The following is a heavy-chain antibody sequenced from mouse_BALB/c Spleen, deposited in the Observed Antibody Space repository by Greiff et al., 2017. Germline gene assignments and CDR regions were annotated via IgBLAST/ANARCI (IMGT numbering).Heavy chain of an antibody. CDR1: GFTFSNYW. J-gene: IGHJ3*01. CDR3: TRPLPYYGTGTGAY. CDR2: IRLKSNNYAT. Sequence: EVKVEESGGGLVQPGGSMKLSCVASGFTFSNYWMNWVRQSPEKGLEWVAEIRLKSNNYATHYAESVKGRFTISRDDSKSSVYLQMNNLRAEDTGIYYCTRPLPYYGTGTGAYWGQGTLVTVSA. V-gene: IGHV6-6*02. D-gene: IGHD2-10*01.